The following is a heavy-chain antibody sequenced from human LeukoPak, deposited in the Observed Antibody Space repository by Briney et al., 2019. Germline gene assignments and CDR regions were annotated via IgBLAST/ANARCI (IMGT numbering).Heavy chain of an antibody. J-gene: IGHJ5*02. CDR1: GFTLSSYE. CDR3: AKDASLWFGDGWFDP. D-gene: IGHD3-10*01. CDR2: ISGSGGST. V-gene: IGHV3-23*01. Sequence: GGSLRLSCAASGFTLSSYEMNWVRQAPGKGLEWVSAISGSGGSTYYADSVKGRFTISRDNSKNTLYLQMNSLRAEDTAVYYCAKDASLWFGDGWFDPWGQGTLVTVSS.